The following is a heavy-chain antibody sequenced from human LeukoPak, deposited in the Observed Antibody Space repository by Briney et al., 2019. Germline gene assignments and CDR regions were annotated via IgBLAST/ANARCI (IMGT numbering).Heavy chain of an antibody. J-gene: IGHJ4*02. Sequence: PSETLSLTCAVYGGSFSGYYWSWIRQPPGKGLEWIGEINHSGSTNYNPSLKSRVTISVDTSKNQFSLKLSSVTAADTAVYYCAMTYYYDSSGYYFFDYWGQGTLVTVSS. D-gene: IGHD3-22*01. CDR2: INHSGST. V-gene: IGHV4-34*01. CDR3: AMTYYYDSSGYYFFDY. CDR1: GGSFSGYY.